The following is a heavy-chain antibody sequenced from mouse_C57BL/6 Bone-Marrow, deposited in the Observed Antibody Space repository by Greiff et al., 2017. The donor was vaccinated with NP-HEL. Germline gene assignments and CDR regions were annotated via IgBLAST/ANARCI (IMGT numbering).Heavy chain of an antibody. CDR1: GYTFTNYW. CDR3: ARRGGPFDY. CDR2: IYPGGGYT. Sequence: QVHVKQSGAELVRPGTSVKMSCKASGYTFTNYWIGWAKQRPGHGLEWIGDIYPGGGYTNYNEKFKGKATLTADKSSSTAYMQFSSLTSEDSAIYYCARRGGPFDYWGQGTTLTVSS. J-gene: IGHJ2*01. V-gene: IGHV1-63*01.